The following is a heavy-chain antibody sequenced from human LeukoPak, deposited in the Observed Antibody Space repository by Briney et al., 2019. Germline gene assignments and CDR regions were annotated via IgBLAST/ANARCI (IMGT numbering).Heavy chain of an antibody. CDR2: ISWNSGHI. CDR1: GFTFDDYA. Sequence: GGSLRLSCAASGFTFDDYAMHRVRHVPGKGLEWVSGISWNSGHIGYADSVKGRFTISRDNAKNSLYLQMNSLRAEDTALYYCAKDTKIRSGTSLGYWGQGTLVIVSS. J-gene: IGHJ4*02. V-gene: IGHV3-9*01. CDR3: AKDTKIRSGTSLGY. D-gene: IGHD1-26*01.